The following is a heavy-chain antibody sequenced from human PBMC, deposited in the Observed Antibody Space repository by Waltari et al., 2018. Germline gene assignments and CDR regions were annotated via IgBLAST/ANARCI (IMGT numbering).Heavy chain of an antibody. Sequence: QVQLVESGGGVVQPGGSLRLSCAASGFTFSSYGMHWVRQAPGKGLEWVAFIRYDGSNKYYADSVKGRFTISRDNSNNTLYLQMNSLRAEDTAVYYCAKRGGYPYYFDYWGQGTLVTVSS. D-gene: IGHD3-22*01. CDR3: AKRGGYPYYFDY. J-gene: IGHJ4*02. CDR2: IRYDGSNK. CDR1: GFTFSSYG. V-gene: IGHV3-30*02.